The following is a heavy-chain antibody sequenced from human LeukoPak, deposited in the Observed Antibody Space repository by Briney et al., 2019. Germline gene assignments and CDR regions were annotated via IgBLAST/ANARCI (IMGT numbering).Heavy chain of an antibody. CDR1: GFTFSSYW. Sequence: PGGSLRLSCAASGFTFSSYWMSWVRQAPGKGLEWVALISHDGSNKYYADSVKGRFTISRDNSKNTLYLQMNSPRAEDTAVYYCAKWMNYYDSSGFDWGQGTLVTVSS. V-gene: IGHV3-30*18. J-gene: IGHJ4*02. CDR2: ISHDGSNK. CDR3: AKWMNYYDSSGFD. D-gene: IGHD3-22*01.